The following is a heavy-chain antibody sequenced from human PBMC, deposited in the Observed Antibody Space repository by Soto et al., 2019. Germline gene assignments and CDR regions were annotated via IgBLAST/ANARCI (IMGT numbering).Heavy chain of an antibody. Sequence: SVKVSCKASGGTFSSYAISWVRQAPGQGLEWMGGIIPIFGTTNYAQKFQGRVTIRADESTSTAYMELSSLRSQDTAVYYCASSEQQLARKLDYWGLGTLVTVSS. D-gene: IGHD6-13*01. V-gene: IGHV1-69*13. CDR1: GGTFSSYA. CDR2: IIPIFGTT. J-gene: IGHJ4*02. CDR3: ASSEQQLARKLDY.